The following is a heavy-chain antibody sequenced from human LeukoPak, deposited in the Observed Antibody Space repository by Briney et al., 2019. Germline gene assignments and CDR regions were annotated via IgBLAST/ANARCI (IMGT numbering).Heavy chain of an antibody. CDR3: AKDPCHGSYRYDFSCRYFDY. D-gene: IGHD3-16*02. V-gene: IGHV3-23*01. J-gene: IGHJ4*02. Sequence: GGSLRLSCAASGFTFSSYAMSWVRQAPGKGLEWVSAISGSGGSTYYADSVKGRFTISRGNSKNTLYLQMNSLRAEDTAVYYCAKDPCHGSYRYDFSCRYFDYWGQGTLVTVSS. CDR1: GFTFSSYA. CDR2: ISGSGGST.